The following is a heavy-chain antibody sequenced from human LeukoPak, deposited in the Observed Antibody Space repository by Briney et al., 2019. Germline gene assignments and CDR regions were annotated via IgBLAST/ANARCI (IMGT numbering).Heavy chain of an antibody. D-gene: IGHD3-10*01. CDR2: IKQDGSEK. CDR3: ARDNRDVTDAFDI. V-gene: IGHV3-7*04. CDR1: GFIFSSYW. J-gene: IGHJ3*02. Sequence: TGGSLRLSCAASGFIFSSYWMSWARQAPGKGLEWVANIKQDGSEKDYVDSVKGRFTISRDNAQSSLYLQMNRLRAEDTAVYYCARDNRDVTDAFDIWGQGTLVTVSS.